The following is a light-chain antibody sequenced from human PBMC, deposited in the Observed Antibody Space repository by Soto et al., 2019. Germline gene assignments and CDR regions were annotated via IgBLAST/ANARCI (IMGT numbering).Light chain of an antibody. Sequence: EIVMTQSPATLSGSPGEGATLSCRASQSVSSNLAWYHQKPGQAPRLLIYGASTRATGIPARFSGSGSGTEFALTISSLQSEDFAVYYCQQYDNWPQTFGQGTKLEIK. CDR2: GAS. CDR1: QSVSSN. CDR3: QQYDNWPQT. J-gene: IGKJ2*01. V-gene: IGKV3-15*01.